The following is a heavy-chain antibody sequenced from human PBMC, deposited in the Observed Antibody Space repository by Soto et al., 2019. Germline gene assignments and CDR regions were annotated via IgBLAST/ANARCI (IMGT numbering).Heavy chain of an antibody. D-gene: IGHD6-19*01. CDR2: ISGSGGST. J-gene: IGHJ3*02. Sequence: GGSLRLSCAASGFTFSSYAMSWVRQAPGKGLEWVSAISGSGGSTYYADSVKGRFTISRDNSKNTLYLQMNSLRAEDTAVYYCAKGSPLYSSGLLPFDIWGQGTMVTVSS. CDR3: AKGSPLYSSGLLPFDI. CDR1: GFTFSSYA. V-gene: IGHV3-23*01.